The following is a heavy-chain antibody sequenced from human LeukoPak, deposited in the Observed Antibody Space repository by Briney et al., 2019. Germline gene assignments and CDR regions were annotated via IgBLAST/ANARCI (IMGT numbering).Heavy chain of an antibody. CDR3: ARTSRRGGFDY. CDR2: ISGSSTSI. V-gene: IGHV3-48*04. CDR1: GFIFSTYT. D-gene: IGHD1-1*01. J-gene: IGHJ4*02. Sequence: PGGSLRLSCEASGFIFSTYTMNWVRQTPGKGLEWLSKISGSSTSIDYVDSVRGRFTISRGNNSLFLQMNSLRAEDTGVYYCARTSRRGGFDYWGQGTLVTVSS.